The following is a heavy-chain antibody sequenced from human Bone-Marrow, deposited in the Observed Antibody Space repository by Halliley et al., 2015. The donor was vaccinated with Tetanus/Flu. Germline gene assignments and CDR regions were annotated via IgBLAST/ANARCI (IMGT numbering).Heavy chain of an antibody. D-gene: IGHD6-19*01. J-gene: IGHJ4*01. CDR2: VTDTGRVT. Sequence: GKRLEWVALVTDTGRVTQYADSVRGRFAISKDISKNMVFLQMNSLRVEDTATYYCAKGSGWYNWGRGTLVTVSS. CDR3: AKGSGWYN. V-gene: IGHV3-23*01.